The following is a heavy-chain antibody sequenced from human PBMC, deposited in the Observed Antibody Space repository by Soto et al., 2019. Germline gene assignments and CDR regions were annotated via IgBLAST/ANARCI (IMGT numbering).Heavy chain of an antibody. Sequence: PSETLSLTCTVSGGSISSGDYYWRWIRQPPGKGLEWIGYIYYSGNTYYNPSLKSRVTISVDTSKKQFSLKLRSVTAADTAVYYRARGCPGDYSYYFDYWGQGTRVAVAS. J-gene: IGHJ4*02. CDR3: ARGCPGDYSYYFDY. V-gene: IGHV4-30-4*01. CDR2: IYYSGNT. D-gene: IGHD4-17*01. CDR1: GGSISSGDYY.